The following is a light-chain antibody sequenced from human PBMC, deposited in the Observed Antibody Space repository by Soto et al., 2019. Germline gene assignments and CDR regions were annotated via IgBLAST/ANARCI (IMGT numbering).Light chain of an antibody. CDR3: QQRSNWPPTWT. J-gene: IGKJ1*01. V-gene: IGKV3-11*01. CDR1: QSVSSY. Sequence: EIVLTQSPATLSLSPGPRATLSCRASQSVSSYLAWYQQKPGQAPRLLIYDASNRATGIPARFSGSGSGTDFTLTISSLEPEDFAVYYCQQRSNWPPTWTFGQGTKVEIK. CDR2: DAS.